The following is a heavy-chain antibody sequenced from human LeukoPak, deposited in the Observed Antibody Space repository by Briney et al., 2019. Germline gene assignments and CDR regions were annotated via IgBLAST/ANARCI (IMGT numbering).Heavy chain of an antibody. V-gene: IGHV1-24*01. CDR2: FDPEDGET. D-gene: IGHD2-21*02. J-gene: IGHJ4*02. CDR3: ATVLGGDCYSN. CDR1: GFTFSGSA. Sequence: PGGSLRLSCAASGFTFSGSAMHWVRQAPGKGLEWMGGFDPEDGETIYAQKFQGRVTMTEDTSTDTAYMELSSLRSEDTAVYYCATVLGGDCYSNWGQGTLVTVSS.